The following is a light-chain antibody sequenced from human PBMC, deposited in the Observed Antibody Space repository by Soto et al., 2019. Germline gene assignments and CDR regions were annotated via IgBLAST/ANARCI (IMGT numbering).Light chain of an antibody. J-gene: IGKJ1*01. CDR2: HTS. CDR3: QQYDKWPPT. CDR1: QSVSGN. Sequence: EIVMTQSPATLSLSPGERATLSCRASQSVSGNLAWYQQRPGQAPRLLIYHTSTRATGIPARFSGSGSGTEFTHVVSSLQSEDLTIYYCQQYDKWPPTFGQGTKVEIK. V-gene: IGKV3-15*01.